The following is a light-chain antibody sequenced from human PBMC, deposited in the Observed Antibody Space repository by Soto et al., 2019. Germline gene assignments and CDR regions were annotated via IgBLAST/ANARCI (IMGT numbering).Light chain of an antibody. V-gene: IGLV2-14*01. CDR3: GSYTSSSHLNWV. CDR2: EVN. CDR1: SSDVGDYNY. J-gene: IGLJ3*02. Sequence: QSALTQPASVSGSPGQSITISCTGTSSDVGDYNYVSWYQHHPGKAPKVMIYEVNNRPSGVSDRFSGSKSGNTASLTISGLQAEDEADYYCGSYTSSSHLNWVFGGGTKVTV.